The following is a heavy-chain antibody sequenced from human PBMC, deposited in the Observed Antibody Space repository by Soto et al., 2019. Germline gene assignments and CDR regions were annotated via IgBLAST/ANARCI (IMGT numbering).Heavy chain of an antibody. V-gene: IGHV1-8*01. CDR3: ARGVSPYGDYYLSDGMDV. Sequence: ASVKVSCKASGYTFTSYDINWVRQATGQGLEWMGWMNPNSGNTGYAQKFQGRVTMTRNTSISTAYMELSSLRSEDTAVYYCARGVSPYGDYYLSDGMDVWGQGTTVTVSS. CDR1: GYTFTSYD. J-gene: IGHJ6*02. D-gene: IGHD4-17*01. CDR2: MNPNSGNT.